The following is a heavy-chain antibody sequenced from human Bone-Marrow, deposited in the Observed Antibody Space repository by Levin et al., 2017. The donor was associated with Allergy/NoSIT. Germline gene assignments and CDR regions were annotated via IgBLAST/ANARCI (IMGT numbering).Heavy chain of an antibody. D-gene: IGHD2-15*01. Sequence: GGSLRLSCAGHGFSFNDYAMNWVRQAPGKGLEWVAGIIASGGSTYYAESARGSFTISRDISKNTLFLDMNSLSGDATAVYFCAKLGGPMVAAATLVPVEDWGPGTLVSVSS. J-gene: IGHJ4*02. CDR2: IIASGGST. V-gene: IGHV3-23*01. CDR1: GFSFNDYA. CDR3: AKLGGPMVAAATLVPVED.